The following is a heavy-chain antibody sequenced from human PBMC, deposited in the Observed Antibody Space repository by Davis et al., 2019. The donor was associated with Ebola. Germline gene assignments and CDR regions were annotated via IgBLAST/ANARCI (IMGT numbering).Heavy chain of an antibody. CDR1: GGSFSGYY. V-gene: IGHV4-34*01. CDR2: INHSGST. CDR3: ARGRLTGYCISGFLCGMDV. D-gene: IGHD2-2*01. J-gene: IGHJ6*02. Sequence: PSETLSLTCAVYGGSFSGYYWSWIRQPPGKGLEWIGEINHSGSTNYNPSLKSRVTISVDTSKNQFSLKLSSVTAADTAVYYCARGRLTGYCISGFLCGMDVWGQGTTVTVSS.